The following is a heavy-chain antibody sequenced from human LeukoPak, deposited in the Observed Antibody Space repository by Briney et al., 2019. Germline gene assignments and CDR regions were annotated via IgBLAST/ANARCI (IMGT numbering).Heavy chain of an antibody. CDR1: GSNFNTYY. Sequence: GGSLRLSCTASGSNFNTYYMSWVRRAPGEGLEWVANIGQDGNEKNYVDSVKGRFTISRDNAKNSVFLQMNSLRAEDTAVYYCAGNRGHLITILNYWGQGTLVTVSS. J-gene: IGHJ4*02. CDR2: IGQDGNEK. V-gene: IGHV3-7*01. CDR3: AGNRGHLITILNY. D-gene: IGHD3-3*01.